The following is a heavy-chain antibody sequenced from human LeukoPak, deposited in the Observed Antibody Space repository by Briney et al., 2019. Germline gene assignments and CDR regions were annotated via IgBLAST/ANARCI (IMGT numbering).Heavy chain of an antibody. V-gene: IGHV3-48*03. CDR2: ISSSGSTI. D-gene: IGHD6-13*01. CDR1: GFTFSSYE. CDR3: ARERAAAARDYYYYMDV. J-gene: IGHJ6*03. Sequence: GGSLRLSCAASGFTFSSYEMNWVRQAPGKGLEWVSYISSSGSTIYYADSVKGRFTISRDNAKNSLYLQMNSLRAEDTAVYYCARERAAAARDYYYYMDVWGKGTTVTVSS.